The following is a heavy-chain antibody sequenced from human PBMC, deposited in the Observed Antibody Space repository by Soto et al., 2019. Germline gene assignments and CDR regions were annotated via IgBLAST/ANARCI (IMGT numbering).Heavy chain of an antibody. CDR1: GGSITSSSHF. V-gene: IGHV4-39*01. D-gene: IGHD6-25*01. CDR3: AGQTFTIAAASYGRSNWFDP. Sequence: SETLSLTCSASGGSITSSSHFWGWVRQPPGKGLEWIGTIYFTGNTYYTPSLKSRLTMSIDTWKNEFSLRLNSVTAADTAVYYCAGQTFTIAAASYGRSNWFDPWGPGTLVTVSS. J-gene: IGHJ5*02. CDR2: IYFTGNT.